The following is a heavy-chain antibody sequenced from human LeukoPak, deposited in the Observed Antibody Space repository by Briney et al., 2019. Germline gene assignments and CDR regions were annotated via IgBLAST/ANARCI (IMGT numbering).Heavy chain of an antibody. Sequence: PGESLKISCKGSGYSFTSYWIGWVRQMPGKGLEWMGIIYPGDSDTRYSPSFQGQVTISADKSISTAYLQWSSLKASDTAMYYCARDISYTVVPGVFDYWGQGALVTVSS. CDR2: IYPGDSDT. V-gene: IGHV5-51*01. J-gene: IGHJ4*02. D-gene: IGHD1-26*01. CDR1: GYSFTSYW. CDR3: ARDISYTVVPGVFDY.